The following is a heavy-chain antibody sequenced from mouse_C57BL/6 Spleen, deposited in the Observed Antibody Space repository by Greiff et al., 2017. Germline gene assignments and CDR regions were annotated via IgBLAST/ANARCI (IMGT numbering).Heavy chain of an antibody. CDR2: IYPGSGST. D-gene: IGHD2-10*01. V-gene: IGHV1-55*01. J-gene: IGHJ3*01. CDR3: ARPYYGNYPAWVAY. CDR1: GYTFTSYW. Sequence: QVQLQQPGAELVKPGASVKMSCKASGYTFTSYWITRVKQRPGQGLEWIGDIYPGSGSTNYNEKFKSKATLTVDTSSSTAYMQLSSRTSEDSAVYYCARPYYGNYPAWVAYCGQGTLVTVSA.